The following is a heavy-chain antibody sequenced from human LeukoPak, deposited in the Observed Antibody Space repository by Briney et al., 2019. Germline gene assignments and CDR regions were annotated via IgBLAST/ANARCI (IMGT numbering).Heavy chain of an antibody. CDR1: GFTFSSYG. Sequence: GGSLRLSCAASGFTFSSYGMHWVRQAPGKGLEWVAFIRFDGSNKYYADSVKGRFTISRDNSKLYVQMNSLRAEDTAVYSCARASGPFDYWGQGTLVTVSS. CDR2: IRFDGSNK. J-gene: IGHJ4*02. V-gene: IGHV3-30*02. CDR3: ARASGPFDY.